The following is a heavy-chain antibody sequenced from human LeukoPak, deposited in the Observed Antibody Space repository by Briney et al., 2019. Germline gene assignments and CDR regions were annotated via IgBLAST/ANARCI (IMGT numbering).Heavy chain of an antibody. V-gene: IGHV1-69*06. CDR1: GGTFSSYA. CDR2: IIPIFGTA. D-gene: IGHD2-21*02. Sequence: SVKVSCKASGGTFSSYAIRWVRQAPGQGLEWMGGIIPIFGTANYAQKFQGRVTITADKSTSTAYMELSSLRSEDTAVYYCARYMTAVVVTAIQRENDAFDIWGQGTMVTVSS. J-gene: IGHJ3*02. CDR3: ARYMTAVVVTAIQRENDAFDI.